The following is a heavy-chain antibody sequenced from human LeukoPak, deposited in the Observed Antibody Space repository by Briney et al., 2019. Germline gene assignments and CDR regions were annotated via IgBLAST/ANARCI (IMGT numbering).Heavy chain of an antibody. V-gene: IGHV3-21*01. D-gene: IGHD6-19*01. CDR1: GFTFSSYS. CDR2: ISSSSSYI. J-gene: IGHJ4*02. Sequence: PGGSLRLSCAASGFTFSSYSMNWVRQAPGKGLEWVSSISSSSSYIYYADSVKGRFTISRDNAKNSLYLQMNSLRAEDTAVYYCARASYSSGWYDDYWGQGTLVTVSS. CDR3: ARASYSSGWYDDY.